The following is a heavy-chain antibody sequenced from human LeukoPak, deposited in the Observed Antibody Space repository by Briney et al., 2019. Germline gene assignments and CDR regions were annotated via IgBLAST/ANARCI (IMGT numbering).Heavy chain of an antibody. V-gene: IGHV1-18*01. CDR3: ARSPSGFYYMDV. D-gene: IGHD3-22*01. J-gene: IGHJ6*03. Sequence: GASVKVFCKASGYTFTSYGISWVRQAPGQGLEWMGWISAYNGNTNYVQKLQGRVTMTTDTSTSTAYMELRSLRSDDTAVYYCARSPSGFYYMDVWGKGTTVIVSS. CDR1: GYTFTSYG. CDR2: ISAYNGNT.